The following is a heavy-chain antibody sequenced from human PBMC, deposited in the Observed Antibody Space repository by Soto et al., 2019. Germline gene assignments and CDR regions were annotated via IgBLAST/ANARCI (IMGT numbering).Heavy chain of an antibody. CDR1: GGSVNSDSYY. V-gene: IGHV4-61*01. CDR3: AREYSNSPEAFDY. CDR2: IYYTGRT. J-gene: IGHJ4*02. Sequence: SDTLSLTCTVSGGSVNSDSYYWSWIRQPPGKGLEWIGYIYYTGRTNYNPSLKSRATISLDTSRNQFSLKLNSVTAADTAVFYCAREYSNSPEAFDYWGQGALVTVSS. D-gene: IGHD6-6*01.